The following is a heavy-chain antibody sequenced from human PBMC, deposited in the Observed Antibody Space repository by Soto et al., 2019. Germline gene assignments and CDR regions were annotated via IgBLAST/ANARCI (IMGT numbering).Heavy chain of an antibody. V-gene: IGHV1-3*05. Sequence: QVKLVQSGAEEKKPGASVKVSCKASGYTFTSYAMHWVRQAPGQRLEWMGWINAGNGNTKYSQKFQGRVTITRDTSASTAYMELSSLRSEDTAMYYCARSIVVVTALDYWGQGTLVTVSS. J-gene: IGHJ4*02. D-gene: IGHD2-21*02. CDR1: GYTFTSYA. CDR3: ARSIVVVTALDY. CDR2: INAGNGNT.